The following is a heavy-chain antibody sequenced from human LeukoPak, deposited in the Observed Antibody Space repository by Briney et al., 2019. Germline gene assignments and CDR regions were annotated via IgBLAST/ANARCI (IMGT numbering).Heavy chain of an antibody. V-gene: IGHV4-4*07. CDR1: GGSISSYY. D-gene: IGHD3-16*02. CDR2: IYTSGST. Sequence: SETLSLTCTVSGGSISSYYWSWIRQPAGKGLEWIGRIYTSGSTNYNPSLKSRVTISVDTSKNQFSLKLSSVTAADTAVYYCAREGALRLGELSFFIDYWGQGTLVTVSS. CDR3: AREGALRLGELSFFIDY. J-gene: IGHJ4*02.